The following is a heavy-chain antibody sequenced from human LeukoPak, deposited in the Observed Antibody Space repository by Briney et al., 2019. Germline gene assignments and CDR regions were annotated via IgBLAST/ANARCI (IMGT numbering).Heavy chain of an antibody. CDR1: GYTFTGHY. Sequence: GASVKVSCKASGYTFTGHYMHWVRQAPGQGLEWMGWINPNSGGTNYAQKFQGRVTMTRDTSISTAYMELSRLRSDDTAVYYCARDSAGYCSSTSCYFDYWGQGTLVTVSS. CDR3: ARDSAGYCSSTSCYFDY. V-gene: IGHV1-2*02. D-gene: IGHD2-2*01. J-gene: IGHJ4*02. CDR2: INPNSGGT.